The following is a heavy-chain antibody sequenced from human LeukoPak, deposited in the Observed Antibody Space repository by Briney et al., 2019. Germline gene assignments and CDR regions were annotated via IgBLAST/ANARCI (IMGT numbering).Heavy chain of an antibody. J-gene: IGHJ5*02. Sequence: GGSLRLSCAASGFTFSSYAMSWVRQAPGKGLEWVSAISGSGGSTYYADSVKGRFTISRDNSKNTLYLQMNSLRAEDTAVYYCARHYGSGSYYGLNWFDPWGQGTLVTVSS. CDR2: ISGSGGST. D-gene: IGHD3-10*01. V-gene: IGHV3-23*01. CDR1: GFTFSSYA. CDR3: ARHYGSGSYYGLNWFDP.